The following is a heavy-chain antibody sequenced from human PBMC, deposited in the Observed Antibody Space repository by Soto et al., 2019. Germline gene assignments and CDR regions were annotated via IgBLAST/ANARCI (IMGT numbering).Heavy chain of an antibody. J-gene: IGHJ4*02. CDR3: ARRFPTGYYFDY. Sequence: SETLSLTCTVSGGSISSGGYYWSWIRQHPGKGLEWIGYIYYSGSTYYNPSLKSRVTISVDTSKNQFSLKLSSVTAADTAVYYCARRFPTGYYFDYWGQGTLVTVSS. V-gene: IGHV4-31*03. CDR2: IYYSGST. CDR1: GGSISSGGYY. D-gene: IGHD4-17*01.